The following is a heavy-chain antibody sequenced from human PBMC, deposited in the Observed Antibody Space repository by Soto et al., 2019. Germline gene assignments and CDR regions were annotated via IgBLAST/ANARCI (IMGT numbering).Heavy chain of an antibody. CDR3: AREGFGMVFDY. D-gene: IGHD3-3*01. CDR1: GGSISSGGSS. J-gene: IGHJ4*02. Sequence: SETLSLTCAVSGGSISSGGSSWSWIRQPPGKGLEWIGYIYHSGSTYYNPSLKSRVTISVDRSKNQFSLKLSSVTAADTAVYYCAREGFGMVFDYGGQGTLVTVSS. CDR2: IYHSGST. V-gene: IGHV4-30-2*01.